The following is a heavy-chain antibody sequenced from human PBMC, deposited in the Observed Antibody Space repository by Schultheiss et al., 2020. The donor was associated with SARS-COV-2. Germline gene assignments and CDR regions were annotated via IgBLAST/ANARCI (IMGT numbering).Heavy chain of an antibody. CDR2: IIPMFGTA. J-gene: IGHJ4*02. D-gene: IGHD3-16*02. V-gene: IGHV1-69*06. CDR3: ARPRNYVWGSYRLDY. Sequence: SVKVSCKASGGTFSSYAISWVRQAPGQGLEWMGGIIPMFGTANYAQKFQGRVTITADKCTSTAYMELSSLRSEDTAVYYCARPRNYVWGSYRLDYWGQGTLVTVSS. CDR1: GGTFSSYA.